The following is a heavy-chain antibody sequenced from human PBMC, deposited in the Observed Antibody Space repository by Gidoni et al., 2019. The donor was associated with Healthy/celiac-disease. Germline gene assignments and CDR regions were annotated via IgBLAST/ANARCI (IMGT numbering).Heavy chain of an antibody. Sequence: EVQLVESGGNLVQPGGSLRLSCAASGSTLSRFWMTWVRQAPGQGLEWVANIQDDGREKNYVDSVKGRFTISRDNAKKSLYLQMNSLRAEDTAVYYCARDFYGDSSPSALDYWGQGTLVTVSS. CDR3: ARDFYGDSSPSALDY. CDR2: IQDDGREK. J-gene: IGHJ4*02. D-gene: IGHD4-17*01. CDR1: GSTLSRFW. V-gene: IGHV3-7*01.